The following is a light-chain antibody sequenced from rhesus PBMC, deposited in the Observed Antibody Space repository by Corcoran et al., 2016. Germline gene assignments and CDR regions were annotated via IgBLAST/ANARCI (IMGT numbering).Light chain of an antibody. CDR3: QHYYNIPYS. J-gene: IGKJ2*01. V-gene: IGKV1-25*01. CDR2: EAS. CDR1: QGITKD. Sequence: DIQMTQSPSSLSASVGDRVTITCRASQGITKDLAWYQQKPGETPKLLVYEASSLHSGIPSRFGGSGSGTDFTLTISSLQPEDFATYYCQHYYNIPYSFGQGTKVEIK.